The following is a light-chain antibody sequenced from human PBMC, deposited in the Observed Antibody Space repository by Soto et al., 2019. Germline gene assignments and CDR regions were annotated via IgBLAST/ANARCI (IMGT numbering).Light chain of an antibody. CDR3: AAWDDSLNGPV. V-gene: IGLV1-44*01. CDR2: NFN. Sequence: QSVLTQPPSASGTPGQRVTISCSGSSSNIGSNTVHWYQHLPGTAPKLLIYNFNERPSGVPDRFSGSKSGTSASLAISGLQSEDEADYYCAAWDDSLNGPVFGGGTKVTV. CDR1: SSNIGSNT. J-gene: IGLJ2*01.